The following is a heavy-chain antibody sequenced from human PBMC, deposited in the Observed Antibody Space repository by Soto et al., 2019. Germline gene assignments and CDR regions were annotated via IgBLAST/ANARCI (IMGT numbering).Heavy chain of an antibody. J-gene: IGHJ4*02. CDR3: ARDPGYCTNGVCPIFDF. D-gene: IGHD2-8*01. CDR2: MYHGGRT. Sequence: LSLTCTVSGDSVTNYFWSWMRQPPGKGLEWIRHMYHGGRTNYSPSLKSRVTMSLDSSKNQFSLNLSSVTAADTAAYFCARDPGYCTNGVCPIFDFWGQGVLVTVSS. CDR1: GDSVTNYF. V-gene: IGHV4-59*02.